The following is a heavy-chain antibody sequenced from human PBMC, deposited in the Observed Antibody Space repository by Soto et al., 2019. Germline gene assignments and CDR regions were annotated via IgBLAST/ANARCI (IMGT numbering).Heavy chain of an antibody. CDR1: GYTFTSYY. J-gene: IGHJ6*02. CDR2: INPSGGST. Sequence: QVQLVQSGAEVKKPGASVKVSCKASGYTFTSYYMHWVRQAPGQGLEWMGIINPSGGSTSYAQKFQGRVNMTRDTSTSTVYMELSSLRSEDTAVYYCAATLYYYYGMDVWGQGTTVTVSS. CDR3: AATLYYYYGMDV. V-gene: IGHV1-46*01.